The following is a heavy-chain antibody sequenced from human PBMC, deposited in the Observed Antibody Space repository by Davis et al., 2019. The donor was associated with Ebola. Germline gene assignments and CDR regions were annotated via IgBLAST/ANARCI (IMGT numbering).Heavy chain of an antibody. D-gene: IGHD3-3*01. CDR2: IHYSGST. CDR3: ARVDYDFWSGYNWFDP. CDR1: GGSISSGGYY. Sequence: MPSETLSLTCTVSGGSISSGGYYWSWIRQHPGKGLEWIGYIHYSGSTNYNPSLKSRVTISVDTSKNQFSLKLSSVTAADTAVYYCARVDYDFWSGYNWFDPWGQGTLVTVSS. J-gene: IGHJ5*02. V-gene: IGHV4-61*08.